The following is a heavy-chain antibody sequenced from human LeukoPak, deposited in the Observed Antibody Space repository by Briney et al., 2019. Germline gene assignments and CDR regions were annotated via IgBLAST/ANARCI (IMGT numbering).Heavy chain of an antibody. CDR1: GGSISSYY. CDR2: IYYSGST. V-gene: IGHV4-59*01. CDR3: ARNKGSDWFHYGMDV. J-gene: IGHJ6*02. Sequence: SETLSLTCTVSGGSISSYYWSWIRQPPGKGLEWIGYIYYSGSTNYNPSLKSRVTISVDTSKNQFSLKLSSVTAADTAVYYCARNKGSDWFHYGMDVWGQGTTVTVSS. D-gene: IGHD6-19*01.